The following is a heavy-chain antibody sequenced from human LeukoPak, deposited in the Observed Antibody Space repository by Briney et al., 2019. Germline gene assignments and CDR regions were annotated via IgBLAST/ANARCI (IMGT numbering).Heavy chain of an antibody. CDR2: ISYDGSNK. D-gene: IGHD3-9*01. CDR1: GFTFSSYG. V-gene: IGHV3-30*18. Sequence: GGSLRLSCAASGFTFSSYGTHWVRQAPGKGLEWVAVISYDGSNKYYADSVKGRFTISRDNSKNTLYLQMNSLRAEDTAVYYCAKDLVLRYFDWAFDYWGQGTLVTVSS. CDR3: AKDLVLRYFDWAFDY. J-gene: IGHJ4*02.